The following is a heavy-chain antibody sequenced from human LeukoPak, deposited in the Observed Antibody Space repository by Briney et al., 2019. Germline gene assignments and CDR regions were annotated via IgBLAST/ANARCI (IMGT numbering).Heavy chain of an antibody. CDR2: ISSSSSTI. CDR3: ARDDYGDYHDY. V-gene: IGHV3-48*01. CDR1: GFTFSSYS. D-gene: IGHD4-17*01. Sequence: GGSLRLSCAASGFTFSSYSMNWVRQAPGKGPEWVSYISSSSSTIYYADSVKGRFTISRDNAKNSLYLQMNSLRAEDTAVYYCARDDYGDYHDYWGQGTLVTVSS. J-gene: IGHJ4*02.